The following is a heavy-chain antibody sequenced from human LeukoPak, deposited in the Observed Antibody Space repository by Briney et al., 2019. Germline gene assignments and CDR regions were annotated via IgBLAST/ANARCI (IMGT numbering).Heavy chain of an antibody. D-gene: IGHD4-11*01. CDR1: GFTFSDYG. CDR2: DAKDGGHK. J-gene: IGHJ2*01. Sequence: PGGSLRLSCVASGFTFSDYGIQWVRQAPGKGLEWVAVDAKDGGHKVYSDSVKGRLSISRDNSKNTAFLQMDSLRTEDAAVYFCAREHSHSNWFFDLWGPGTPVTVSS. V-gene: IGHV3-30*03. CDR3: AREHSHSNWFFDL.